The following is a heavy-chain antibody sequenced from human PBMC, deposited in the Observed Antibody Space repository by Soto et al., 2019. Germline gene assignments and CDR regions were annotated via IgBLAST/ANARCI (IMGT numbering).Heavy chain of an antibody. CDR2: ISGGGGGT. Sequence: EVQLLESGGGLVQPGGSLRLSCSVSGFSFSNYAMTWVRQAPGKGLEWVSSISGGGGGTHYADSMKGRVTISRDNSKNALQLEMKRLRADDTAVYYCAKGSQYDILTAHDAFESWGQGTLVTVSS. V-gene: IGHV3-23*01. CDR3: AKGSQYDILTAHDAFES. J-gene: IGHJ4*02. D-gene: IGHD3-9*01. CDR1: GFSFSNYA.